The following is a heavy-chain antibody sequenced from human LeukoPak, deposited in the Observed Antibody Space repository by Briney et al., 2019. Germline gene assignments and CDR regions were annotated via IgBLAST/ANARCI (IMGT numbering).Heavy chain of an antibody. Sequence: SQTLSLTCAISWDSVSSNSAAWNWIRQSPSGGLEWLGRTYYRSKWYNDYAVSVKSRITINPDTHKNQFSLQLNSVTPEDTAVYYCAREHCSSTSCYVRDFDYWGQGTLVTVSS. CDR2: TYYRSKWYN. CDR1: WDSVSSNSAA. V-gene: IGHV6-1*01. D-gene: IGHD2-2*01. J-gene: IGHJ4*02. CDR3: AREHCSSTSCYVRDFDY.